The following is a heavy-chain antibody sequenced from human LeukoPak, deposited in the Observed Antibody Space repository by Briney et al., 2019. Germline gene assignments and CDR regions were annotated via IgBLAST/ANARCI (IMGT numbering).Heavy chain of an antibody. CDR3: ARAKSIITEVRGAVPGRFDF. V-gene: IGHV4-38-2*01. CDR1: GYPISSGYY. J-gene: IGHJ4*02. Sequence: SETLSLTCAVSGYPISSGYYWGRIRQSPGKGLEWIGSAYHNGRTYYSPSLKSRVTISVDTSKNQVSLKLSSVTAADTAVYYCARAKSIITEVRGAVPGRFDFWGQGTLVTVSS. D-gene: IGHD3-10*01. CDR2: AYHNGRT.